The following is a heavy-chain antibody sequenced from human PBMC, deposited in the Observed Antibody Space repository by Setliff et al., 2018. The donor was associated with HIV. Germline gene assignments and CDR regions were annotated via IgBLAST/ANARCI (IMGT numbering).Heavy chain of an antibody. CDR1: GYSFTNYW. J-gene: IGHJ2*01. D-gene: IGHD3-22*01. CDR2: IYPGDSDT. CDR3: ARRTNGYSSSGYVYWHFDL. V-gene: IGHV5-51*01. Sequence: GESLKISCKGSGYSFTNYWTGWVRQMPGKGLEWMGFIYPGDSDTRYSPSYQGQVTISADKSISTAYLQWSSLKASDTAMYYCARRTNGYSSSGYVYWHFDLWGRGTLVTVSS.